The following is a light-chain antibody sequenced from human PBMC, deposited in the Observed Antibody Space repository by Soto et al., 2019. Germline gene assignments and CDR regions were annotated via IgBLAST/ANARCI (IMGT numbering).Light chain of an antibody. V-gene: IGLV2-14*01. Sequence: QSALTQPASVSGSPGQSITISCTGTSSDVGGYNYVSWYQQHPGKAPKLMIYDVSNRPSGISNRFSGSKSGNTASLTNSGLQAEDEGDYYCNSYTSSSTVVFGGGTKLTVL. CDR3: NSYTSSSTVV. CDR2: DVS. CDR1: SSDVGGYNY. J-gene: IGLJ2*01.